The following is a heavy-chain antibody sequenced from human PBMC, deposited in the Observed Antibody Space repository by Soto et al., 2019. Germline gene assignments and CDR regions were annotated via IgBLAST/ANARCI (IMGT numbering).Heavy chain of an antibody. D-gene: IGHD5-12*01. Sequence: QVQLQQWGAGLLKPSETLSLNCAVNGGSLSGYYWSWIRQPPGKGLEWIGEIKDGGRTNYSPSINSRATISSDTSNNQSTLRLDSLTAADACVYYCARGQEGVVATHWDQGTLVTVSS. CDR3: ARGQEGVVATH. V-gene: IGHV4-34*01. J-gene: IGHJ4*02. CDR2: IKDGGRT. CDR1: GGSLSGYY.